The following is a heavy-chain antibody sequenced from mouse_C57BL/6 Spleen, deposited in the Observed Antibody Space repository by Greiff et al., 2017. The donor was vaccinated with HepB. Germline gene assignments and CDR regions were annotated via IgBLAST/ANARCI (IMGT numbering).Heavy chain of an antibody. V-gene: IGHV1-50*01. Sequence: QVQLQQSGAELVKPGASVKLSCKASGYTFTSYWMQWVKQRPGQGLEWIGEIDPSDSYTNYNQKFKGKATLTVDTSSSTAYMQLSSLTSEDSAVYYCARSGYGLAYWGQGTLVTVSA. CDR3: ARSGYGLAY. CDR2: IDPSDSYT. J-gene: IGHJ3*01. CDR1: GYTFTSYW. D-gene: IGHD1-2*01.